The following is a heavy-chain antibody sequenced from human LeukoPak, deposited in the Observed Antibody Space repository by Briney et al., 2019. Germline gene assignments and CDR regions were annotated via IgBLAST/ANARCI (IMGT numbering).Heavy chain of an antibody. J-gene: IGHJ4*02. D-gene: IGHD5-12*01. CDR3: ARLTGYDWESSYDY. CDR1: SGSISSNNHF. V-gene: IGHV4-61*05. Sequence: ASETLSLTCTVSSGSISSNNHFWGWIRQPQGKGLEWIGNIDYSGSTNYNPSLKSRVTISVDTSKNQFSLKLSSVTAADTAVYYCARLTGYDWESSYDYWGQGTLVTVSS. CDR2: IDYSGST.